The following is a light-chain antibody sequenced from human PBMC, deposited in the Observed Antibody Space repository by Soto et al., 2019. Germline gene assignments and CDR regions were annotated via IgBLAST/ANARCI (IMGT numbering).Light chain of an antibody. CDR1: SGDVGAYDY. V-gene: IGLV2-8*01. Sequence: QSALTQPPSASGSPGQSVTISCTGTSGDVGAYDYVSWYQQHPGKAPKLIIYEVSKRPSGVPDRFSGSKSGNTASLTVSGLRAEDEADYYCASEAVTDVFGTGPKVTVL. CDR2: EVS. J-gene: IGLJ1*01. CDR3: ASEAVTDV.